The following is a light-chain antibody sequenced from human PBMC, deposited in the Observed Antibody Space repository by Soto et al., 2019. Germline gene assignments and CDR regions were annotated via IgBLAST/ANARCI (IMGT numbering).Light chain of an antibody. CDR2: SNI. Sequence: QSVLTQPPSASGTPGQRVTISCSGSSPNIGSNNVNWYQQLPGTAPKLVIYSNIQRPSGVPDRFSGSKSGTSASLAISGLLSDDEADYYCAAWDDSLHVYVFGAGTKVTVL. CDR1: SPNIGSNN. CDR3: AAWDDSLHVYV. J-gene: IGLJ1*01. V-gene: IGLV1-44*01.